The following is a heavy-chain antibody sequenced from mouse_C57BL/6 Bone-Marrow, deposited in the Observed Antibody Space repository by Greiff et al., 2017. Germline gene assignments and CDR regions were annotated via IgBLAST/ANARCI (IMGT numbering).Heavy chain of an antibody. CDR2: IDPENGDT. J-gene: IGHJ2*01. V-gene: IGHV14-4*01. CDR3: TTHYGSSYYFDY. D-gene: IGHD1-1*01. Sequence: VQLQQSGAELVRPGASVKLSCTASGFNIKDDYMHWVKQRPEQGLEWIGWIDPENGDTEYASKFQGKATITADTSSNTAYLQLSSLTSEDPAVYYCTTHYGSSYYFDYWGQGTTLTVSS. CDR1: GFNIKDDY.